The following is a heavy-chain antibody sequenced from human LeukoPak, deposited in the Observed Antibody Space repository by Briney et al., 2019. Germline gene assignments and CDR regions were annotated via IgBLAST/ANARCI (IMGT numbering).Heavy chain of an antibody. D-gene: IGHD6-6*01. J-gene: IGHJ6*03. CDR3: ARSREAARGYYYYYMDV. CDR2: INHSGST. Sequence: SGTLSLTCAVYGGSFSGYYWSWIRQPPGKGLEWIGEINHSGSTNYNPSLKSRVTISVDTSKTQFPLKLSSVTAAATAVYYCARSREAARGYYYYYMDVWGKGTTVTVSS. V-gene: IGHV4-34*01. CDR1: GGSFSGYY.